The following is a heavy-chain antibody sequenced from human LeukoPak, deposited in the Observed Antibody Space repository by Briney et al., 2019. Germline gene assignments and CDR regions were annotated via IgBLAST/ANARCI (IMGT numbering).Heavy chain of an antibody. V-gene: IGHV3-20*04. Sequence: RPGGSLRLSCAASGFTFDDYGMSWVRQAPGKGLEWVSGINWNGGSTGYADSVKGRFTISRDNAKNSLYLQMNSLRAEDTALYYCARDGHEDYHDSSGYYRGPLGYGMDVWGQGTTVTVSS. CDR3: ARDGHEDYHDSSGYYRGPLGYGMDV. CDR1: GFTFDDYG. CDR2: INWNGGST. D-gene: IGHD3-22*01. J-gene: IGHJ6*02.